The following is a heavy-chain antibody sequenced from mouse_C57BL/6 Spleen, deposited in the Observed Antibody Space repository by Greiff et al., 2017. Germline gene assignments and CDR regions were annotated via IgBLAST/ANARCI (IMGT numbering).Heavy chain of an antibody. CDR1: GYAFSSSW. CDR3: ARCDCGGYYFDY. D-gene: IGHD2-4*01. Sequence: VQLQQSGPELVKPGASVKISCKASGYAFSSSWMNWVKQRPGKGLEWIGRIYPGDGDTNYNGKFKGKATLTADKSSSTAYMLLSSLTSEDSAVYFCARCDCGGYYFDYWGQGTTLTVSS. J-gene: IGHJ2*01. CDR2: IYPGDGDT. V-gene: IGHV1-82*01.